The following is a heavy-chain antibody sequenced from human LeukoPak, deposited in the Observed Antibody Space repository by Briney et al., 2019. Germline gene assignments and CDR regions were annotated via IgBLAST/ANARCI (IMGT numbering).Heavy chain of an antibody. CDR1: GFTFSSYG. Sequence: PGRSLRLSCAASGFTFSSYGMHWVRQAPGKGLEWVTIIWSDGSNKYYADSVKGRFTISSDNSKNTLYLQMNSLRAEDTAVYYCARTPSVYYGSGNYFDYWGQGTLVTVSS. V-gene: IGHV3-33*01. D-gene: IGHD3-10*01. CDR2: IWSDGSNK. CDR3: ARTPSVYYGSGNYFDY. J-gene: IGHJ4*02.